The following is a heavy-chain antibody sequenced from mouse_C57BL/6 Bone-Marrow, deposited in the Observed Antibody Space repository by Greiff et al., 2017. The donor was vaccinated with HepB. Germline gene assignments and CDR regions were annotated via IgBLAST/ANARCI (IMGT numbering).Heavy chain of an antibody. CDR3: ARGRVYYDYGGFAY. CDR1: GYSITSGYY. V-gene: IGHV3-6*01. Sequence: ESGPGLVKPSQSLSLTCSVTGYSITSGYYWNWIRQFPGNKLEWMGYISYDGSNNYNPSLKNRISITRDTSKNQFFLKLNSVTTEDTATYYCARGRVYYDYGGFAYWGQGTLVTVSA. CDR2: ISYDGSN. J-gene: IGHJ3*01. D-gene: IGHD2-4*01.